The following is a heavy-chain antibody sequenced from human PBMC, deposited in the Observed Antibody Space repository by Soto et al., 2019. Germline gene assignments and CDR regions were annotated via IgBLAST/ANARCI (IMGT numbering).Heavy chain of an antibody. D-gene: IGHD6-13*01. Sequence: GGSLRLSCAASGFTFSSYGMHWVRQAPGKGLEWVAVIWYDGSNKYYADSVKGRFTISRDNSKNTLYLQMNSLRAEDTAVYYCARDQDRVLGGSSWESHYYDGMDVWGQGTTVTVSS. CDR3: ARDQDRVLGGSSWESHYYDGMDV. CDR1: GFTFSSYG. J-gene: IGHJ6*02. V-gene: IGHV3-33*01. CDR2: IWYDGSNK.